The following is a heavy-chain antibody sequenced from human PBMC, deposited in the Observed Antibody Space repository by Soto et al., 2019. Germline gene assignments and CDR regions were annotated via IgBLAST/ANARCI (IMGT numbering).Heavy chain of an antibody. CDR3: ARDGPHISIFGYGDY. CDR2: ISSDGNNE. D-gene: IGHD3-3*01. V-gene: IGHV3-30-3*01. J-gene: IGHJ4*02. Sequence: GSLRLSCAACGCTFSTYVRDWVRQAPGKGLEWGAHISSDGNNECYADSGKGRFTIARDKFKNSLYLQMSSLRADETAVYYCARDGPHISIFGYGDYWGQGNLVTVSS. CDR1: GCTFSTYV.